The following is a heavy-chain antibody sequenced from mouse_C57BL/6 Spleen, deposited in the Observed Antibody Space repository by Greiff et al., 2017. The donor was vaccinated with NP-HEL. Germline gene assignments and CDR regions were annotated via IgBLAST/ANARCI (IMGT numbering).Heavy chain of an antibody. CDR1: GYTFTSYW. J-gene: IGHJ4*01. Sequence: VQLQQPGAELVMPGASVKLSCKASGYTFTSYWMHWVKQRPGQGLEWIGEIDPSDSYTNYNQKFKGKSTLTVDKSSSTAYMQLSSLTSEDSAVYYCARSVVADAMDYWGKGTSVTVSS. CDR2: IDPSDSYT. CDR3: ARSVVADAMDY. D-gene: IGHD1-1*01. V-gene: IGHV1-69*01.